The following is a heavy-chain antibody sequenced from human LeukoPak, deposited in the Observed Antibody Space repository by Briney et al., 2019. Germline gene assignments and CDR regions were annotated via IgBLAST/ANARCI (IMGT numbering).Heavy chain of an antibody. CDR3: ARLNIAVRFFDY. CDR1: GASISSSSYR. D-gene: IGHD6-6*01. Sequence: SETLSLTCTVSGASISSSSYRWGWIRHPPGKGLEWFGNFYYSGNTHYNPSLKSRLTMSVDTSKNQFSLNLSSVTAADTAVYYCARLNIAVRFFDYWGQGILVTVSS. J-gene: IGHJ4*02. CDR2: FYYSGNT. V-gene: IGHV4-39*07.